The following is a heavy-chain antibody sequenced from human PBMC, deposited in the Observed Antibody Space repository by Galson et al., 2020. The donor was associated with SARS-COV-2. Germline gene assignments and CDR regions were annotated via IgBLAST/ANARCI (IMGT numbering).Heavy chain of an antibody. V-gene: IGHV2-70*11. Sequence: ESGPTLVKPTQTLTLTCTFSGFSLSTSGLCVSWIRQPPGKALEWLARIDWDDDKYYSTSLKTRLTISKDTSKNQVVLTMTNMDPVDTATYYCARTQLGGPNWYFDRWGRGTLVTVSS. CDR3: ARTQLGGPNWYFDR. CDR1: GFSLSTSGLC. J-gene: IGHJ2*01. CDR2: IDWDDDK. D-gene: IGHD1-1*01.